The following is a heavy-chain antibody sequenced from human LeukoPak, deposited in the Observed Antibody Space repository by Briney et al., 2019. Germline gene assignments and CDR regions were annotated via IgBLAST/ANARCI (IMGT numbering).Heavy chain of an antibody. Sequence: GGSLRLSCAASGFTFSDYYMSWIRQAPGKGLEWVSYISSSSTYTNYADSVKGRFTISRDNAKNSLYLQMNSLRAEDTAVYYCASASDTNNYYYFDYWGQGTLVTVSS. V-gene: IGHV3-11*06. J-gene: IGHJ4*02. CDR2: ISSSSTYT. CDR1: GFTFSDYY. CDR3: ASASDTNNYYYFDY. D-gene: IGHD2-8*01.